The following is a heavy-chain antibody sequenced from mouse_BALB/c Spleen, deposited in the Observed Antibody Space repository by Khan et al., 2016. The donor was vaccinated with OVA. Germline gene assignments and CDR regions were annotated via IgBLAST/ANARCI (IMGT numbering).Heavy chain of an antibody. CDR3: ARIYGSDFDY. Sequence: EVQLQESGPELVKPRASVKISCKASGYSFTGYFMNWVMQSHGKSLEWIGRINPHIGETFYNQKFKGKATLTVDESSSTAHMELRSLASEDSAVYYCARIYGSDFDYWGQGTPLTVSS. CDR1: GYSFTGYF. J-gene: IGHJ2*01. D-gene: IGHD1-1*01. CDR2: INPHIGET. V-gene: IGHV1-20*02.